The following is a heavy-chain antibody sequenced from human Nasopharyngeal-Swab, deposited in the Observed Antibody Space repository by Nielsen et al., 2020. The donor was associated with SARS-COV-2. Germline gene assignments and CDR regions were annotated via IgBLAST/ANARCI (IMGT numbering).Heavy chain of an antibody. D-gene: IGHD4-11*01. V-gene: IGHV1-18*01. CDR2: ISAYNGNT. CDR3: ARGEDYSNYVGMDV. CDR1: GYTFTSYG. Sequence: ASVKVSCKASGYTFTSYGISWVRQAPGQGLEWMGWISAYNGNTSYAQKLQGRVTMTTDTSTSTACMELRSLRSDDTAVYYCARGEDYSNYVGMDVWGQGTTVTVSS. J-gene: IGHJ6*02.